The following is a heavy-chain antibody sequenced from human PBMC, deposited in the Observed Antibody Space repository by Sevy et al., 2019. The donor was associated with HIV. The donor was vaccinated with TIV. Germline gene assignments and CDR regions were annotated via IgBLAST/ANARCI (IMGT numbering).Heavy chain of an antibody. CDR2: IKQDESEK. Sequence: GGSLRLSCAASGFRFSNYWMHWVRQAPGKGLEWVANIKQDESEKYYVASVKGRFTISRDNAKNSVYLEMNSLRPEDTAIYYCAKGNSGSFDYWGQGTLVTVSS. D-gene: IGHD3-22*01. CDR1: GFRFSNYW. CDR3: AKGNSGSFDY. J-gene: IGHJ4*02. V-gene: IGHV3-7*01.